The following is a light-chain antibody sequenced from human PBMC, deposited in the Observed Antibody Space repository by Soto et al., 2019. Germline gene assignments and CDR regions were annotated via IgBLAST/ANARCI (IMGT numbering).Light chain of an antibody. Sequence: QSAPIQPASVSGSPGQSITISCTGSSSDVGIFNLVSWYQQYPGKAPKRVLYEVSKWPSGISHRFSGSKSGNTASLTISGLQAEDEADYYCCSYAGSRTWVFGGGTKLTVL. CDR2: EVS. CDR1: SSDVGIFNL. J-gene: IGLJ3*02. V-gene: IGLV2-23*02. CDR3: CSYAGSRTWV.